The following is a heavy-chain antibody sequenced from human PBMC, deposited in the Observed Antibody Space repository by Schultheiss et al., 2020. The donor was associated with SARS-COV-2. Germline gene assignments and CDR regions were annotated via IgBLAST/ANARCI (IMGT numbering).Heavy chain of an antibody. CDR2: FYYSGNT. CDR3: ARVAAPVYYYYMDV. V-gene: IGHV4-39*07. CDR1: GGSISSGDYY. J-gene: IGHJ6*03. D-gene: IGHD6-13*01. Sequence: SETLSLTCTVSGGSISSGDYYWGWIRQPPGQGLEWIGSFYYSGNTYYSPSLKSRVTISVDTSKNQFSLKLSSVTAADTAVYYCARVAAPVYYYYMDVWGKGTTVTVSS.